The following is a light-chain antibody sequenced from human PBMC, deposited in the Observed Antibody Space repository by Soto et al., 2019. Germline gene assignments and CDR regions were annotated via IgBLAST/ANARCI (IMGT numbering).Light chain of an antibody. CDR1: QSISSW. CDR3: QQYNSWWT. CDR2: DAS. Sequence: DIQMTQSPSTLSASVGDRVTITCRASQSISSWLAWYQQKPGKAPKLLIYDASSLESGVPSRFSGSGSGTEFTLTISSLQPDDFATYYCQQYNSWWTVG. J-gene: IGKJ1*01. V-gene: IGKV1-5*01.